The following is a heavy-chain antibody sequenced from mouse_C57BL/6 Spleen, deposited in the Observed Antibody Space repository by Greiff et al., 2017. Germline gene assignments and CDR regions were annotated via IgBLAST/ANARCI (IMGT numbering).Heavy chain of an antibody. J-gene: IGHJ4*01. V-gene: IGHV5-4*01. CDR2: ISDGGSYT. Sequence: EVHLVESGGGLVKPGGSLKLSCAASGFTFSSYAMSWVRQTPEKRLEWVATISDGGSYTYYPDNVKGRFTISRDNAKNNLYLQMSHLKSEDTAMYYCARGDYDGDAMDYWGQGTSVTVSS. D-gene: IGHD2-4*01. CDR1: GFTFSSYA. CDR3: ARGDYDGDAMDY.